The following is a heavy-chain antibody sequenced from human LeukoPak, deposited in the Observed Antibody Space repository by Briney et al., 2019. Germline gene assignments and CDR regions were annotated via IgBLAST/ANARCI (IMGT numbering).Heavy chain of an antibody. D-gene: IGHD2-15*01. J-gene: IGHJ5*02. V-gene: IGHV1-2*02. CDR3: ARDVYCSGGSCYPQWFDP. Sequence: ASVTVSCKASGYTFTGYYMHWVRQAPGQGLEWMGWINPNSGGTNYAQKFQGRVTITRDTSISTAYMELSRLRSDDTAVYYCARDVYCSGGSCYPQWFDPWGQGTLVTVSS. CDR1: GYTFTGYY. CDR2: INPNSGGT.